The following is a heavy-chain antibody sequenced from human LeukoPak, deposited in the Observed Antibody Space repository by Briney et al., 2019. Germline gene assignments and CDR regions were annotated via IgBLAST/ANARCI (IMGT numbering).Heavy chain of an antibody. CDR1: GYSFSTYW. V-gene: IGHV5-51*01. CDR3: ARGESIAAAGFDY. CDR2: IYPDDSET. D-gene: IGHD6-13*01. Sequence: GESLKISCKGSGYSFSTYWIGCGRQMPGKSLQWMGIIYPDDSETKYSPSFQGQVTISADKSTSTAYLQWSSLRASDTAMYYCARGESIAAAGFDYWGQGTLVTVSS. J-gene: IGHJ4*02.